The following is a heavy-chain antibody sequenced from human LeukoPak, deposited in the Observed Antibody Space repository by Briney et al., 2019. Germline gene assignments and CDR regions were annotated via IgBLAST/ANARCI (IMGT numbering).Heavy chain of an antibody. Sequence: LETLSLTCAVYGGSFSGYYWSWIRQPPGKGLEWIGEINHSGSTNYNPSLKSRVTISVDTSKNQFSLKLSSVTAADTAVYYCARGPTYYDFWSGYYSMGDYWGQGTLVTVSS. D-gene: IGHD3-3*01. CDR3: ARGPTYYDFWSGYYSMGDY. CDR2: INHSGST. V-gene: IGHV4-34*01. J-gene: IGHJ4*02. CDR1: GGSFSGYY.